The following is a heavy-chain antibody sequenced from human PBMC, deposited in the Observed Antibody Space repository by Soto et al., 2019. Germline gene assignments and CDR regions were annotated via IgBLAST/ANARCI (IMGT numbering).Heavy chain of an antibody. CDR1: GFSLSTDGMC. J-gene: IGHJ1*01. Sequence: SGPTLVNPTQTLTLTCTISGFSLSTDGMCVSWIRQPPGKALEWLARIDWNDDKYYSTSLKTRLTISKDTSKNQAVLTMTKLYPADTATYYCARVWWFGEKEYFHNWGQGTLVTVSS. CDR3: ARVWWFGEKEYFHN. CDR2: IDWNDDK. D-gene: IGHD2-21*01. V-gene: IGHV2-70*11.